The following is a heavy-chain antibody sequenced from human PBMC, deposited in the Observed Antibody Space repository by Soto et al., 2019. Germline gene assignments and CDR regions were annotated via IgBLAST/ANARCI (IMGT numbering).Heavy chain of an antibody. Sequence: QVQLVQSGAEVKKPGASVKVSCKASGYTFTSYAMHWVRQAPGQRLEWMGCINAGNGNTKYSQKFQGRVTITRDTSAITAYMELTSLRSEDTAVYYCARSSGYYSVDYWGQGTLVTVSS. V-gene: IGHV1-3*01. D-gene: IGHD3-22*01. CDR3: ARSSGYYSVDY. J-gene: IGHJ4*02. CDR2: INAGNGNT. CDR1: GYTFTSYA.